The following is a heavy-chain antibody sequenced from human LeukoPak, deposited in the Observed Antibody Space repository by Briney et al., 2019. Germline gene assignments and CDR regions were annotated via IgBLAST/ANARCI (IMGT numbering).Heavy chain of an antibody. Sequence: GGSLRLSCAASGFTFSRYSMHWVPQAPGKGLEWVSFLSSDGSNKYYADSVKGRFIISRDNSKNTLYLQMNSLRVEDTAVYYCARDPLLTTVTTSAFDIWGPGTMVTVSS. V-gene: IGHV3-30-3*01. CDR3: ARDPLLTTVTTSAFDI. D-gene: IGHD4-17*01. CDR1: GFTFSRYS. CDR2: LSSDGSNK. J-gene: IGHJ3*02.